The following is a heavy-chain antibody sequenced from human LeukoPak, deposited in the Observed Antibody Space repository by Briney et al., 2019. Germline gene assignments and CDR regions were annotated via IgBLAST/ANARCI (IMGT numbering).Heavy chain of an antibody. CDR2: LYVGRNT. CDR1: GGSICNYY. J-gene: IGHJ4*02. V-gene: IGHV4-4*07. CDR3: AREHKDYDGDGYYYDN. D-gene: IGHD3-22*01. Sequence: SETLSLTCTVSGGSICNYYWAWIRQPAGQGLEWIGRLYVGRNTDHNPSLKSRVTMSVDSSKNQFSLRLRSVTAADTAVYYCAREHKDYDGDGYYYDNWGQGTLVTVSS.